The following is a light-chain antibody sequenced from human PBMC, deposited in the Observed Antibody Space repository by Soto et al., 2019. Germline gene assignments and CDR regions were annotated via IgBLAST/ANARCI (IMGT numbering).Light chain of an antibody. J-gene: IGLJ2*01. CDR3: SSYTSSRTLV. CDR2: EVI. CDR1: SSDIGAYKY. V-gene: IGLV2-14*01. Sequence: QSALTQPASVSGSPGQSITISCTGTSSDIGAYKYVSWYQQHPGRAPKLMIYEVIHRPSGVSSRFSGSKAGKTASLSISGLQVDDEADYYCSSYTSSRTLVFGGGTKLTVL.